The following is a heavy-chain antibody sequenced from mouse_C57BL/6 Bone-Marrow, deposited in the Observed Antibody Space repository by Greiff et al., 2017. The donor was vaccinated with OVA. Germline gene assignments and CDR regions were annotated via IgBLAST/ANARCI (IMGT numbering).Heavy chain of an antibody. D-gene: IGHD2-10*02. Sequence: QVQLQQPGAELVRPGSSVKLSCKASGYTFTSYWMDWVKQRPGQGLEWIGNIYPSDSETHYNQKFKDKTTLTVDKSSSTAYMQLSSLTSEDSAVYYYAREEYGYWYFDVWGTGTTVTVSS. V-gene: IGHV1-61*01. CDR3: AREEYGYWYFDV. J-gene: IGHJ1*03. CDR2: IYPSDSET. CDR1: GYTFTSYW.